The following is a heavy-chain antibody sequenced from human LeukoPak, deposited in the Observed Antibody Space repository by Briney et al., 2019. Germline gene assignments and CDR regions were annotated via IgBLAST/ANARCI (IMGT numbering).Heavy chain of an antibody. J-gene: IGHJ5*02. CDR3: ARGHGYCSGGSCYNWFDP. Sequence: SQTLSLTCTVSGGSISSGSYYWSWIRQPAGKGLEWIGRIYTSGSTNYNPSLKSRVTISVDTSKNQFSLKLSSVTAADTAVYYCARGHGYCSGGSCYNWFDPWGQGTLVTVSS. V-gene: IGHV4-61*02. D-gene: IGHD2-15*01. CDR1: GGSISSGSYY. CDR2: IYTSGST.